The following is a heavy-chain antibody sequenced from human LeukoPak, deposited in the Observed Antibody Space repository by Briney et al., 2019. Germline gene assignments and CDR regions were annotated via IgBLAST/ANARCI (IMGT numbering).Heavy chain of an antibody. D-gene: IGHD3-22*01. CDR2: ISTGSSFI. J-gene: IGHJ4*02. CDR3: ARTDYYDKSIDY. V-gene: IGHV3-21*01. Sequence: GGSLRLSCAASGFTFSSYSMNWVRQAPGQGLEWVSSISTGSSFIYYADSVKGRFTISRDIAKNSLYLQMNSLRAEDTAVYYCARTDYYDKSIDYWGQGTLVTVSS. CDR1: GFTFSSYS.